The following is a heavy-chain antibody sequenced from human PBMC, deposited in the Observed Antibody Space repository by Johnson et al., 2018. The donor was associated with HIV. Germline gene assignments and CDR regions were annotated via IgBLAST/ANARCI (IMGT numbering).Heavy chain of an antibody. CDR2: IKQDGSEK. V-gene: IGHV3-30*04. J-gene: IGHJ3*02. Sequence: QMQLVESGGGVVQPGRSLRLSCAASGFTFSTCAMHWVRQAPGKGLEWVANIKQDGSEKYYVDSVKGRFTISRDNSKNTLYLQMNSRRAEDTAVYYCAKDIGTWWELAGAFDIWGQGTMVTVSS. CDR3: AKDIGTWWELAGAFDI. CDR1: GFTFSTCA. D-gene: IGHD1-26*01.